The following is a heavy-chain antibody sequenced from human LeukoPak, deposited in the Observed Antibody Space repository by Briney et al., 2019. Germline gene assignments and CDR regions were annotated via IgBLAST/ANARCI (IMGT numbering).Heavy chain of an antibody. Sequence: PGGSLRLSCEASGLTFSNAWMTWVRQTPGKGLEWVGRIKSKTADGATDYAAPVKGRFTISRDDSEKTAFLQMNSLQSEDTAVYFCYSSGRGPWGQGTLVIVSS. CDR2: IKSKTADGAT. CDR1: GLTFSNAW. J-gene: IGHJ5*02. CDR3: YSSGRGP. D-gene: IGHD3-10*01. V-gene: IGHV3-15*01.